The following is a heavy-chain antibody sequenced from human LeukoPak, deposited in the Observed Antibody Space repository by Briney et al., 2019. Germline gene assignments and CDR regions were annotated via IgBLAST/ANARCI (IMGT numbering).Heavy chain of an antibody. D-gene: IGHD3-9*01. J-gene: IGHJ4*02. CDR3: ARSPDILTGENFDY. V-gene: IGHV1-2*02. CDR1: GYTFTEDY. CDR2: INPNSGVT. Sequence: ASVKVSCKASGYTFTEDYVHWVRQAPGQGLEWMGWINPNSGVTNYAQKLQGRVTMTRDMSISTAYMELSRLRSDDTAVYYCARSPDILTGENFDYWGQGTLVTVSS.